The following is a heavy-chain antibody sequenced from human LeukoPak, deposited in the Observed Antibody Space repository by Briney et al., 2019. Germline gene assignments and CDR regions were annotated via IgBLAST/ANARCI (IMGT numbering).Heavy chain of an antibody. CDR1: GFTFSTYS. Sequence: GGSLRLSCAASGFTFSTYSMHWVRQAPGKGLDWVSYISGSSSTIYYADSVKGRFTISRDNAKNSLYLQMNSLRAEDTAVYYCARDSIAVAGYYYYYMDVWGKGTTVTVSS. CDR2: ISGSSSTI. CDR3: ARDSIAVAGYYYYYMDV. V-gene: IGHV3-48*04. D-gene: IGHD6-19*01. J-gene: IGHJ6*03.